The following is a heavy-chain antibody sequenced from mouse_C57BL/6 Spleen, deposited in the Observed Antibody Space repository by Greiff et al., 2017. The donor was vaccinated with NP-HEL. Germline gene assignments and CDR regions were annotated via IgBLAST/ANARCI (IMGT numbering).Heavy chain of an antibody. Sequence: VQLQQSGAELARPGASVKLSCKASGYTFTSYGISWVKQRTGQGLEWIGEIYPRSGNTYYNEKFKGKAILTADKSSSTAYMELRSLTSEVSAVYFCARQVFDYWDQGTTLTVSS. CDR2: IYPRSGNT. CDR3: ARQVFDY. V-gene: IGHV1-81*01. CDR1: GYTFTSYG. J-gene: IGHJ2*01.